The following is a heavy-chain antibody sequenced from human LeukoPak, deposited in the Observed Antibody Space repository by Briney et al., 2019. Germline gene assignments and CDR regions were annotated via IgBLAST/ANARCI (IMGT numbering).Heavy chain of an antibody. CDR1: GFTFTTYW. CDR2: INGDGSIT. Sequence: GGSLRLSCAASGFTFTTYWMHWVRQAPGKGLVWVSHINGDGSITSYADSVKGRFAISRDNAKNTLYLQMNSLRAEDTAVYYCARDAVDTANAVWGQGTTVTVSS. J-gene: IGHJ6*02. D-gene: IGHD5-18*01. CDR3: ARDAVDTANAV. V-gene: IGHV3-74*01.